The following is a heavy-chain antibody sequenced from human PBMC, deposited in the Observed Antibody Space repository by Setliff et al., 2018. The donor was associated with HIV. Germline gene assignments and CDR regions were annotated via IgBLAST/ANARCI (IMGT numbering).Heavy chain of an antibody. CDR3: ARGGSGNYYPYYYHMDV. Sequence: GASVKVSCKASGYLFTGYYMHWVRQAPGQGLEWMGGIMSILNIANYAQKFQGRVTITADKSTRTAYMELTSLRSEDTAVYYCARGGSGNYYPYYYHMDVWGKGTTVTVSS. D-gene: IGHD3-10*01. CDR1: GYLFTGYY. V-gene: IGHV1-69*10. J-gene: IGHJ6*03. CDR2: IMSILNIA.